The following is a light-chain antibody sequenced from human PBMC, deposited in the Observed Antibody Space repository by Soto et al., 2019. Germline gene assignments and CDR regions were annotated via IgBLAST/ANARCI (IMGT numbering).Light chain of an antibody. CDR2: DES. V-gene: IGKV3-15*01. CDR1: QSIGSN. Sequence: EIVMTQSPATLSVSPGERATLSCRASQSIGSNLAWYQLKPGQAPRLLIYDESTRPTGIPARFSGSGSGTEFTLTISSLQSEDFAVYYCQQYNNWPRTFGQGTKV. CDR3: QQYNNWPRT. J-gene: IGKJ1*01.